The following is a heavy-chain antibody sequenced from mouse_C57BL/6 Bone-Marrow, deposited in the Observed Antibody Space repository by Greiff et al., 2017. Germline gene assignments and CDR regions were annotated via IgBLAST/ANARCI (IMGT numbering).Heavy chain of an antibody. CDR1: GYTFTSYW. CDR2: IDPSDSYT. J-gene: IGHJ2*01. CDR3: ARCYYFDY. Sequence: SGAELVKPGASVKLSCKASGYTFTSYWMQWVKQRPGQGLEWIGEIDPSDSYTNYNQKFKGKATLTVDTCSSTAYMQLSSLTSEDSAVYYCARCYYFDYWGKGTTLTVSS. V-gene: IGHV1-50*01.